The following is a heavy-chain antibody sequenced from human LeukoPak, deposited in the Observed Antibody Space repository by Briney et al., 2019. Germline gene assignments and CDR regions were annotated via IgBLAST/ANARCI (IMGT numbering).Heavy chain of an antibody. Sequence: GGSLRLPCAASGFTFSSYSMNWVRQAPGKGLEWVSSISSSNSYIYYADSVKGRFTISRDNAENSLYLQMNSLRAEDTAVYYCARWSGPPGYSSSCYKRPFDNWGQGTLVTVSS. V-gene: IGHV3-21*01. CDR3: ARWSGPPGYSSSCYKRPFDN. D-gene: IGHD6-13*01. J-gene: IGHJ4*02. CDR2: ISSSNSYI. CDR1: GFTFSSYS.